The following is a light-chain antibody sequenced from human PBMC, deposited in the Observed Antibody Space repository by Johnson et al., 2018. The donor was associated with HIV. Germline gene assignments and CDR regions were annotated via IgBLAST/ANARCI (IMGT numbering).Light chain of an antibody. J-gene: IGLJ1*01. CDR2: DNN. CDR1: SCDIENNY. V-gene: IGLV1-51*01. CDR3: GTWHSALSGGGV. Sequence: QSVLTQPPSVSAAPGQKVTISCSGNSCDIENNYVSWYQQLPGTAPKLVIYDNNKRPSGIPDRFSGSKSGTSATLGITGLQTGDEADYYCGTWHSALSGGGVFGTGTRVTVL.